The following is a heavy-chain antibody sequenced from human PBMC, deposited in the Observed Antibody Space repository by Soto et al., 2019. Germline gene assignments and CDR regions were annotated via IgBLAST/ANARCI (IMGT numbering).Heavy chain of an antibody. Sequence: SVKVSCKASGGTFSSYAISWVRQAPGQGLEWMGGIIPIFGTANYAQKFQGRVTITADESTSTAYMELSSLRSEDTAVYYCARGSTYYDFWSGYPRYYYYGMDVWGQGTTVTVSS. CDR3: ARGSTYYDFWSGYPRYYYYGMDV. D-gene: IGHD3-3*01. J-gene: IGHJ6*02. CDR2: IIPIFGTA. V-gene: IGHV1-69*13. CDR1: GGTFSSYA.